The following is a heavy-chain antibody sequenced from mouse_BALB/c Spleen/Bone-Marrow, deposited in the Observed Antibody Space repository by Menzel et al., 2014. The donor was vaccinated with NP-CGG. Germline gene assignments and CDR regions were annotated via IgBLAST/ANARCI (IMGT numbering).Heavy chain of an antibody. Sequence: VQLQQPGPELVEPGASVKISCKASGYSFTGFFLNWVMQSRGKSLEWIGRINPYNGDTFYNPKFEGKATLTVDKSSSTAHMELRSLASEDSAVYYCARVYGYDAWFAYWGQGTLVTVSA. CDR3: ARVYGYDAWFAY. CDR1: GYSFTGFF. V-gene: IGHV1-20*02. CDR2: INPYNGDT. D-gene: IGHD2-2*01. J-gene: IGHJ3*01.